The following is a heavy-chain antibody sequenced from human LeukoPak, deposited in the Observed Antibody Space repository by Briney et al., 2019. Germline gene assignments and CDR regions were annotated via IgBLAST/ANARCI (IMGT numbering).Heavy chain of an antibody. V-gene: IGHV4-30-4*01. CDR1: GGSISSGDYY. J-gene: IGHJ5*02. CDR3: ARVGCSSTSCYDYNWFDP. CDR2: IYYSGST. D-gene: IGHD2-2*01. Sequence: PSETLSLTCTVSGGSISSGDYYWRWIRQPPGKGLEWIGYIYYSGSTYYNPSLKSRVTISVDTSKNQFSLKLSSVTAADTAVYYCARVGCSSTSCYDYNWFDPWGQGTLVTVSS.